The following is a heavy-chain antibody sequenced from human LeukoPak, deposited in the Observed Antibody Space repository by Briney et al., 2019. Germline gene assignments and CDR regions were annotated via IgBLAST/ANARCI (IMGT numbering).Heavy chain of an antibody. V-gene: IGHV4-39*07. Sequence: SETLSLTCTVSGGSISSSPYYWGWIRQPPGKGLEWIGSIYYSGTTHYNPSLESRVTISVDTSKNQFSLKLASVTAADTAVYYCARELGRLYGYYYYMDVWGKGTTVTVSS. CDR1: GGSISSSPYY. J-gene: IGHJ6*03. CDR3: ARELGRLYGYYYYMDV. CDR2: IYYSGTT. D-gene: IGHD3-16*02.